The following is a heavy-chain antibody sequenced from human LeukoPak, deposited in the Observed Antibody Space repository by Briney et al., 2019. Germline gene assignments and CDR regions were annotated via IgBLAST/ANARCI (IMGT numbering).Heavy chain of an antibody. CDR1: GFTFSSYG. CDR3: AKSCWKNPTYYYYYYMDV. D-gene: IGHD1/OR15-1a*01. Sequence: GGSLRLSCAASGFTFSSYGMHWVRQAPGKGLEWVAFIRYDGSNKYYADSVKGRFTISRDNSKNTLYLQMNSLRAEDTAVYYCAKSCWKNPTYYYYYYMDVWGKGTTVTISS. J-gene: IGHJ6*03. V-gene: IGHV3-30*02. CDR2: IRYDGSNK.